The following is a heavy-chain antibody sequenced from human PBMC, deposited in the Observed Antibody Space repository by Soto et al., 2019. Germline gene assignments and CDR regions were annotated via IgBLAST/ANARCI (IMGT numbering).Heavy chain of an antibody. J-gene: IGHJ4*02. V-gene: IGHV3-30-3*01. CDR3: ARHGAFDY. CDR1: GFTFSGYA. Sequence: RLSCAASGFTFSGYAMHWVRQAPGNGLEWVAVISYDGSNKYYADSVKGRFTISRDNSKNTLYLQMNSLRAEDTAVYYCARHGAFDYWGQGTLVTVSS. CDR2: ISYDGSNK.